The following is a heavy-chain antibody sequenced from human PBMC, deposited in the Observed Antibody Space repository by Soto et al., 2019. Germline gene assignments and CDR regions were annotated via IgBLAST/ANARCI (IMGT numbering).Heavy chain of an antibody. V-gene: IGHV4-39*01. J-gene: IGHJ4*02. CDR1: GGSISSSSYY. D-gene: IGHD3-10*01. CDR2: IYYSGST. CDR3: ATADGRFGEPGGDY. Sequence: QLQLQESGPGLVKPSETLSLTCTVSGGSISSSSYYWGWIRQPPGKGLEWIGSIYYSGSTYYNPSLKSRVTISVDTSKNQFSLKLSSVTAADTAVYYCATADGRFGEPGGDYWGQGTLVTVSS.